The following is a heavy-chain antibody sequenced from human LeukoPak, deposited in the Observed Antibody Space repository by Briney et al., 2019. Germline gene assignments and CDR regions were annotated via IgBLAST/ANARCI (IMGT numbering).Heavy chain of an antibody. CDR2: FVGSGGST. J-gene: IGHJ4*02. CDR3: AKWGDYDILTGYYDSDY. V-gene: IGHV3-23*01. Sequence: PGPSLRLSCAASGFTFSNYAMSWVRKAPGKGLEWFSAFVGSGGSTYYADSVKGRFTISRDNPKNTLYLQMNSLRAEDTAVYYCAKWGDYDILTGYYDSDYWGQGTLVTVSS. CDR1: GFTFSNYA. D-gene: IGHD3-9*01.